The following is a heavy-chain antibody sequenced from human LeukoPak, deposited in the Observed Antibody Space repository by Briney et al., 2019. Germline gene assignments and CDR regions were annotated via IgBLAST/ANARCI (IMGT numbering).Heavy chain of an antibody. J-gene: IGHJ4*02. V-gene: IGHV4-4*02. CDR2: VNLQGST. D-gene: IGHD6-13*01. Sequence: SETLSLTCGVSGGSITSTNYWTWVRQPPGKGLEWIGEVNLQGSTNYNPSLMGRVAISVDMSENHISLQLTSVTAADTAVYYCARDQSDIAAVTPGIFDYWGQGTLVTVSS. CDR1: GGSITSTNY. CDR3: ARDQSDIAAVTPGIFDY.